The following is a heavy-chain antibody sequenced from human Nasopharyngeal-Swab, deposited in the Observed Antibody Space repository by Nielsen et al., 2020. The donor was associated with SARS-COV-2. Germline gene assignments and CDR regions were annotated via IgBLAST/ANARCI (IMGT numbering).Heavy chain of an antibody. CDR2: ISAYNGNT. Sequence: ASVKVSCKASGYTCTSYGISWGRQAPGQGLEWMGWISAYNGNTNYSQKLQGRVTMTTDTSTSTAYMELRSLRSDDTAVYYCARDFRDTAMDLPDYWGQGTLVTVSS. D-gene: IGHD5-18*01. CDR3: ARDFRDTAMDLPDY. J-gene: IGHJ4*02. V-gene: IGHV1-18*01. CDR1: GYTCTSYG.